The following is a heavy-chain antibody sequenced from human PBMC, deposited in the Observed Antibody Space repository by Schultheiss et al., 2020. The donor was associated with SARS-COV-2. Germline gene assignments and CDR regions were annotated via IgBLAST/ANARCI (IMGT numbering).Heavy chain of an antibody. CDR2: ISADNGKT. D-gene: IGHD6-6*01. CDR1: GYTFTSYY. CDR3: ARGLRQLVGAYYFDY. V-gene: IGHV1-18*04. Sequence: ASVKVSCKASGYTFTSYYMHWVRQAPGQGLEWMGWISADNGKTKYAQRLQDRVTMTTDTSTSTAYMELSSLRSEDTAVYYCARGLRQLVGAYYFDYWGQGTLVTVSS. J-gene: IGHJ4*02.